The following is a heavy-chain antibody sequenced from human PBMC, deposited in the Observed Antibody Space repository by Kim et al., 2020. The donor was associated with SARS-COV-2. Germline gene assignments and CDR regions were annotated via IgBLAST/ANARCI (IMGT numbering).Heavy chain of an antibody. Sequence: YTGNTDYARKAQGRVTMTTDTATSTAYMELRSPRSDDTAIYYCARDPFDYWGQGTLVTVSS. CDR3: ARDPFDY. J-gene: IGHJ4*02. V-gene: IGHV1-18*01. CDR2: YTGNT.